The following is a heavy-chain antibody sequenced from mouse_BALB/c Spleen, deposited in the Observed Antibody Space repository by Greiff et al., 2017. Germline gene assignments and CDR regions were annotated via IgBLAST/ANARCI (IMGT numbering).Heavy chain of an antibody. D-gene: IGHD4-1*01. CDR1: GFTFSSYG. V-gene: IGHV5-6-3*01. Sequence: EVMLVESGGGLVQPGGSLKLSCAASGFTFSSYGMSWVRQTPDKRLELVATINSNGGSTYYPDSVKGRFTISRDNAKNTLYLQMSSLKSEDTAMYYCARELGGYWGQGTTLTVSS. CDR2: INSNGGST. CDR3: ARELGGY. J-gene: IGHJ2*01.